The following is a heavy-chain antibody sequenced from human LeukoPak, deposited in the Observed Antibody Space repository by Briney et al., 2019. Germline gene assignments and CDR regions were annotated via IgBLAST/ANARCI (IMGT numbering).Heavy chain of an antibody. Sequence: SETLSLACTVSGGSISSYYWSWIRQPPGKGLEWIGYIYYSGSTNYNPSLKSRVTISVDTSKNQFSLKLSSVTAADTAVYYCARVEQVCGGDCNDAFDIWGQGTMVTVSS. CDR3: ARVEQVCGGDCNDAFDI. CDR1: GGSISSYY. CDR2: IYYSGST. V-gene: IGHV4-59*01. D-gene: IGHD2-21*02. J-gene: IGHJ3*02.